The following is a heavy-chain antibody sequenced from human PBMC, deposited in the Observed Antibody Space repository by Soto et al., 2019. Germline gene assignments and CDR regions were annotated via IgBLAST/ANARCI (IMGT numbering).Heavy chain of an antibody. D-gene: IGHD5-18*01. CDR2: INHSGST. J-gene: IGHJ6*02. CDR1: GGSSSGYY. V-gene: IGHV4-34*01. Sequence: SETLSLTCAVYGGSSSGYYWSWIRQPPGKGLEWIGEINHSGSTNYNPSLKSRVTISVGTSKNQFSLKLSSVTAADTAVYYCARRFAIGYSYCYFSYYGMDVWGQGTTVTVSS. CDR3: ARRFAIGYSYCYFSYYGMDV.